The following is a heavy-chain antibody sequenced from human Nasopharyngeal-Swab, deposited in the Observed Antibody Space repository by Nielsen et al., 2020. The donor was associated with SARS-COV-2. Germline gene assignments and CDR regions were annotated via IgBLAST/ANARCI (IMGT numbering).Heavy chain of an antibody. D-gene: IGHD2-2*01. CDR2: IYYSGST. CDR3: ARRPNCSSTSCSYYYYYMDV. J-gene: IGHJ6*03. V-gene: IGHV4-39*01. Sequence: RQAPGKGPEWIGSIYYSGSTYYNPSLKSRVTISVDTSKNQFSLKLSSVTAADTAVYYCARRPNCSSTSCSYYYYYMDVWGKGTTVTVSS.